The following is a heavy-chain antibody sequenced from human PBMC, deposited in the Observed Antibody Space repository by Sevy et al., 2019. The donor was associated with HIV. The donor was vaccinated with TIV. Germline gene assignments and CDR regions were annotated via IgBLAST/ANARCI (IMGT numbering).Heavy chain of an antibody. CDR1: GFPFKNAW. Sequence: GGSLRLSCTVSGFPFKNAWMHWVRQAPGRGLEWVGRIKSKMDGRAAEYSAPVKGRCSISRDDSKNTVYLQMNSLKIEDTAVYYCSPPRLGASWATFDIWGQGTMVTVSS. D-gene: IGHD1-26*01. CDR3: SPPRLGASWATFDI. V-gene: IGHV3-15*07. CDR2: IKSKMDGRAA. J-gene: IGHJ3*02.